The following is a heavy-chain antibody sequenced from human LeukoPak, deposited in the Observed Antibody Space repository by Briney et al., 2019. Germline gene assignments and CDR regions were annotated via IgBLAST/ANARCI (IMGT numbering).Heavy chain of an antibody. V-gene: IGHV3-21*01. CDR3: ARGGRFLEWPRAFDI. D-gene: IGHD3-3*01. Sequence: GGSLRLSCEASGFTFSPFTMNWVRQAPGKGLEWVSFISSSSTHMYYADSVKGRFTISRDNAKNSLYLQMNSLRAEDTAVYYCARGGRFLEWPRAFDIWGQGTMVTVSS. J-gene: IGHJ3*02. CDR2: ISSSSTHM. CDR1: GFTFSPFT.